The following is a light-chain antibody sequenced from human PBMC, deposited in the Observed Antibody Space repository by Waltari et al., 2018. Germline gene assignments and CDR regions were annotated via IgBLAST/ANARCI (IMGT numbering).Light chain of an antibody. J-gene: IGLJ3*02. CDR1: SGHSSNV. V-gene: IGLV4-69*01. Sequence: QLVLTQSPSASASLGASVKLTCTLSSGHSSNVIAWLQQQSEKGPRYLMKVNSDGSHSKGDEIPDRFSGSSSGAERYLTISSLQSEDKADYYCQTGGHGTWVFGGGTKLTVL. CDR2: VNSDGSH. CDR3: QTGGHGTWV.